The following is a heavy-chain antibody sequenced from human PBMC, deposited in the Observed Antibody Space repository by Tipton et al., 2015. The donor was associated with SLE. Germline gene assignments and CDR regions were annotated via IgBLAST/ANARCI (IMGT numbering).Heavy chain of an antibody. CDR1: GGSISSSSYH. Sequence: TLSLTCTVSGGSISSSSYHWSWIRQPPGKGLEWIGEIDRSGRTNDSPSLESRVTISVDMSKHQFSLSLSSVTAADTAVYYCARGGLGMAFDYWGQGTLVTVSS. J-gene: IGHJ4*02. D-gene: IGHD3/OR15-3a*01. CDR2: IDRSGRT. CDR3: ARGGLGMAFDY. V-gene: IGHV4-39*07.